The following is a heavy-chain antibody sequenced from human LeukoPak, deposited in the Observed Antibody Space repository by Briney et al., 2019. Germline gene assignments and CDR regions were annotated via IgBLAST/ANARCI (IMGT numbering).Heavy chain of an antibody. CDR3: ARDSAYCSGGSCSHGYYYYYMDV. J-gene: IGHJ6*03. CDR1: GGSISSYY. V-gene: IGHV4-59*01. CDR2: IYYSGST. Sequence: SETLSLTCTVSGGSISSYYWSWIRQPPGKGLEWIGYIYYSGSTNYNPSLKSRVTISVDTSKNQFSLKLSSVTAADTAVYYCARDSAYCSGGSCSHGYYYYYMDVWGKGTTVTISS. D-gene: IGHD2-15*01.